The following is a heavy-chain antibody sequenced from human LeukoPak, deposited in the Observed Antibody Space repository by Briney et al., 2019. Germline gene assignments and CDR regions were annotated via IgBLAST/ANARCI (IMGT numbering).Heavy chain of an antibody. D-gene: IGHD1-26*01. CDR3: ARGPLSSGPEY. J-gene: IGHJ4*02. CDR2: IYHSGST. CDR1: GYSISSGYY. Sequence: SSETLSLTCTVSGYSISSGYYWGWIRQPPGKGLEGIGSIYHSGSTYYNPSLKSPVTISVDTSKNQCALKLSSCTAADPAVYCCARGPLSSGPEYWGQGTLVTVSS. V-gene: IGHV4-38-2*02.